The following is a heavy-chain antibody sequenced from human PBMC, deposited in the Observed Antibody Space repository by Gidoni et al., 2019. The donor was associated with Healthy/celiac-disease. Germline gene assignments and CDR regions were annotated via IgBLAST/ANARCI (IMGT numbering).Heavy chain of an antibody. CDR1: GFTFSSYS. V-gene: IGHV3-48*02. D-gene: IGHD3-10*01. CDR3: ARDPRLWFGDPDGYYFDY. J-gene: IGHJ4*02. CDR2: ISSSSSTI. Sequence: EVQLVESGGGLVQPGGSLRLSCADSGFTFSSYSMNWVRQAPGKGLEWVSYISSSSSTIYYADSVKGRFTISRDNAKNSLYLQMNSLRDEDTAVYYCARDPRLWFGDPDGYYFDYWGQGTLVTVSS.